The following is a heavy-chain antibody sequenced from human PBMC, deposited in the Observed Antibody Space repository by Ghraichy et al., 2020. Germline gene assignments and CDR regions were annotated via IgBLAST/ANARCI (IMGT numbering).Heavy chain of an antibody. J-gene: IGHJ4*02. CDR3: AAISGYDATFDY. V-gene: IGHV4-34*01. CDR1: GGSFSGYY. D-gene: IGHD5-12*01. Sequence: SQTLSLTCAVYGGSFSGYYWSWILQPPGKGLEWIGEINHSGSTNYNPSLKSRVTISVDTSKNQFSLKLSSVTAADTAVYYCAAISGYDATFDYWGQGTLVTVSS. CDR2: INHSGST.